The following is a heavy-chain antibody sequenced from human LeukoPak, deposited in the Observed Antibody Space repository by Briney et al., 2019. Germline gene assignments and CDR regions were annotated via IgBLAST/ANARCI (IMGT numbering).Heavy chain of an antibody. CDR3: AKADQVMVRGVPYYFEY. CDR2: ITWTGGGA. CDR1: GFSFDDYA. Sequence: PGGSLRLSCAASGFSFDDYAMHWVRQVPGKGLEWVSGITWTGGGADYADSMKRRFTISRDNAKNSLYLQMNSLRPEDTALYFCAKADQVMVRGVPYYFEYWGQGTLVTVSS. V-gene: IGHV3-9*01. D-gene: IGHD3-10*01. J-gene: IGHJ4*02.